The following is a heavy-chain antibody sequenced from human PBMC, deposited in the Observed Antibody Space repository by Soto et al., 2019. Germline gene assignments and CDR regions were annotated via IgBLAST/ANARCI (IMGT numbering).Heavy chain of an antibody. CDR1: GYIFTSYA. CDR2: INAGNGNT. Sequence: QVPLVQSGAEVKKPGASVRVSCKASGYIFTSYAIHLVRQAPGQRLEWMGWINAGNGNTKCSQKFQGRVTVTRDTSASTAYMELSSLGSEDTAVYCCARAPVSIADYWGQGTLVTVSS. J-gene: IGHJ4*02. V-gene: IGHV1-3*01. CDR3: ARAPVSIADY. D-gene: IGHD6-6*01.